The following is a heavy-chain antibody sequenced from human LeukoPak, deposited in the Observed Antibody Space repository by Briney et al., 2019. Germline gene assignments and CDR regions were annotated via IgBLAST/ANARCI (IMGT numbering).Heavy chain of an antibody. CDR3: ARGLGDNWFDP. CDR1: GGSISSGGYY. V-gene: IGHV4-31*03. D-gene: IGHD3-16*01. Sequence: SETLSLTCTVSGGSISSGGYYWRWIRQHPGKGPGWIGYIYYSGSTHYHPSLKSRVTISVDTSKNQFSLKLSSVTAADTAVYYCARGLGDNWFDPWGQGTLVTVSS. CDR2: IYYSGST. J-gene: IGHJ5*02.